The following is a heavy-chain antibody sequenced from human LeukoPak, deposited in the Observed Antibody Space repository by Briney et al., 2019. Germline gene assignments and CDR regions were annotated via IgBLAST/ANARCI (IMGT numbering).Heavy chain of an antibody. CDR3: AKESGYSFSDGTYWYFDL. V-gene: IGHV3-23*01. CDR2: ISVSGGNT. Sequence: PGASLRLSCAASGFTFSSYAMSWVRQAPGKGLGWVSAISVSGGNTYYADSVKGRFTLSRDNSKNTLYLQMNSLRAEDTAVYYCAKESGYSFSDGTYWYFDLWGRGTLVTVSS. J-gene: IGHJ2*01. CDR1: GFTFSSYA. D-gene: IGHD5-18*01.